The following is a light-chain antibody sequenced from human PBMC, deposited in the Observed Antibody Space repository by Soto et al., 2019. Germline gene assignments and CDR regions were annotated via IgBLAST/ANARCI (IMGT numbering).Light chain of an antibody. J-gene: IGKJ4*01. CDR2: AAS. CDR3: QQLKSFPLS. CDR1: QGISSS. V-gene: IGKV1-9*01. Sequence: IQLTQSPCSLSASVGDRVTITCRPSQGISSSLAWYQQQPGKAPKLLIYAASTLQSGVPSRFSGSGSGTDFTLTISSLQPEDFATYYCQQLKSFPLSFGGGTKVDIK.